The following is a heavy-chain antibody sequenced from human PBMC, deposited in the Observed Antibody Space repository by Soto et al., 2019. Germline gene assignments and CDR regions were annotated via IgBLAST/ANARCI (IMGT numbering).Heavy chain of an antibody. Sequence: QVQLMQSGAEVKKPGSSVKVSCKASGGSFPSDTISWVRQAPGQGLEWLGGIVPVFGTPNHAQKFQGRVTISPAESTNTTFLDLTSMRPDDPALFYFSLPSTLYYHEPFDICRQRTLVTVTS. V-gene: IGHV1-69*01. J-gene: IGHJ3*02. CDR1: GGSFPSDT. D-gene: IGHD3-22*01. CDR3: SLPSTLYYHEPFDI. CDR2: IVPVFGTP.